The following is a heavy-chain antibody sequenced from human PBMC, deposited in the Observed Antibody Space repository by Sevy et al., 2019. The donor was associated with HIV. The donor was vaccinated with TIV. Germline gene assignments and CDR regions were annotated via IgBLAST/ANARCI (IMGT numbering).Heavy chain of an antibody. D-gene: IGHD3-22*01. V-gene: IGHV5-51*01. Sequence: GESLKISCKGSGYSFTSYWIGWVRQMPGKGLEWMGIIYPGDSDTRYSPSFQGQVTISAEKSIRTAYLQWSSLKASDMAMYYCAGGGPAMVSYYYDSSGYGYYFDYWGQGTLVTVSS. CDR2: IYPGDSDT. CDR1: GYSFTSYW. CDR3: AGGGPAMVSYYYDSSGYGYYFDY. J-gene: IGHJ4*02.